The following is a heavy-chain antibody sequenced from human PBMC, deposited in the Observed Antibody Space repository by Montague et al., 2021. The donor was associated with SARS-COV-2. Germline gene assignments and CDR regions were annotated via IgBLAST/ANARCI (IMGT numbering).Heavy chain of an antibody. D-gene: IGHD1-1*01. V-gene: IGHV4-34*01. J-gene: IGHJ6*03. Sequence: SETLSLTCAVRGGSFSGYSWIWIRQPPGKGLEWIGEVKHSGDTKYNTSLKSRVAISIDTSKNQFSLKLSSVTAPDTAVYYCARLGDGVEPSPILGLAPFYYYYYIDIWGKGTAVTVSS. CDR3: ARLGDGVEPSPILGLAPFYYYYYIDI. CDR2: VKHSGDT. CDR1: GGSFSGYS.